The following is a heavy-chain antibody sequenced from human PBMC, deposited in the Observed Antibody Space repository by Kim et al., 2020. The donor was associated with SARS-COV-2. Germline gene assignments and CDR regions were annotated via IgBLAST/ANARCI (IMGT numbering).Heavy chain of an antibody. D-gene: IGHD3-10*01. V-gene: IGHV4-39*01. CDR3: ARLPDYFGSGAFDY. J-gene: IGHJ4*02. Sequence: KPSLKSRVTISVDTSKNQFSLKLTSVTAADTAVYYCARLPDYFGSGAFDYWGQGTLVTVSS.